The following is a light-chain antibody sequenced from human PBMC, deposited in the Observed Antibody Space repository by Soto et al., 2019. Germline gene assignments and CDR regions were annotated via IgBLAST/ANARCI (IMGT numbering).Light chain of an antibody. J-gene: IGKJ2*01. Sequence: EIVLTQSPGTLSLSPGERATLSCRTSQSVNSAHLAWYRQRPGQTPSLLIYAASKRAAGTPDRFSGGGTGTDFTLTISRLEPEDFAMDFCQHYGWSPQFGQGTKLEI. CDR3: QHYGWSPQ. CDR1: QSVNSAH. V-gene: IGKV3-20*01. CDR2: AAS.